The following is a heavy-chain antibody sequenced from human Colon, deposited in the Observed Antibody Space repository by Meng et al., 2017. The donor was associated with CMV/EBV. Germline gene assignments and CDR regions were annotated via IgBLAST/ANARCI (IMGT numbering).Heavy chain of an antibody. V-gene: IGHV3-23*01. J-gene: IGHJ4*02. CDR1: FSCYA. Sequence: FSCYAMSWVRQAPGKGLEWVSAISGSGGSTSYADSVKGRFTISRDNYENTLYLQMNSLRAEDTAVYYCAKDGGVVRYDFWSGYYLGYWGQGTLVTVSS. D-gene: IGHD3-3*01. CDR3: AKDGGVVRYDFWSGYYLGY. CDR2: ISGSGGST.